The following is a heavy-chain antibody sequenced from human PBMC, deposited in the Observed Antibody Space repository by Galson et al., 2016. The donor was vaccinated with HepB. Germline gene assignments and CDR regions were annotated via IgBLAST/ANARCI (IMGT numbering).Heavy chain of an antibody. J-gene: IGHJ4*02. CDR2: DSMDGRRK. D-gene: IGHD2/OR15-2a*01. V-gene: IGHV3-30*03. CDR3: ARRHEYCPPVGCSVDY. Sequence: SLRLSCAASGFTFSGYGMHWARQAPGKGLEWVAADSMDGRRKFYADSVKGRFTISRDDSNSMLFLQMSSLTEDDTAVYYCARRHEYCPPVGCSVDYWGQGTLVSVSS. CDR1: GFTFSGYG.